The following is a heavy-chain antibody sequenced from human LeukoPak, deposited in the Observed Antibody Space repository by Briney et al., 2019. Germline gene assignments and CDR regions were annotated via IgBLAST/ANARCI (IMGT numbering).Heavy chain of an antibody. CDR3: VVAVAAKGVY. CDR2: INHSGST. D-gene: IGHD6-19*01. V-gene: IGHV4-34*01. Sequence: SETLSLTCAVYGGSFSGYYWSWLRQPPGKGLEWIGEINHSGSTHYNPSLKSRVTISVDTSKKQFSLKLSSVTAADTAVYYCVVAVAAKGVYWGQGTLVTVSS. CDR1: GGSFSGYY. J-gene: IGHJ4*02.